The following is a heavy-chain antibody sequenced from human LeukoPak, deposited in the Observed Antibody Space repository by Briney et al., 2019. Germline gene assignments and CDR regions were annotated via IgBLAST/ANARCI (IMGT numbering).Heavy chain of an antibody. J-gene: IGHJ4*02. D-gene: IGHD2-2*01. Sequence: ASVKVSCKPSGYTFTSYYIHWVRQAPGQGLEWMEIINPSGGSTSYAQKFQGRGTITRDTSTSTVYMELSSLRSEDTAVYYCAREGYCSSTSCLGMDYWGQGTLVTVSS. CDR2: INPSGGST. CDR3: AREGYCSSTSCLGMDY. V-gene: IGHV1-46*03. CDR1: GYTFTSYY.